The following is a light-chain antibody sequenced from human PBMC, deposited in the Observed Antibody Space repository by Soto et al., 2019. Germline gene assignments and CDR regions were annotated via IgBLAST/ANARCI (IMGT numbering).Light chain of an antibody. CDR3: QTWDTGIVL. CDR2: VNSDGSH. J-gene: IGLJ2*01. V-gene: IGLV4-69*01. CDR1: SGHSNYA. Sequence: QPVLTQSPSASASLGASVKLTCTLSSGHSNYAIAWHQQLPEKGPRYLMKVNSDGSHSKGDGIPDRFSGSSSGAERYLTISSFQSEDEADYYCQTWDTGIVLFGGGTKLTVL.